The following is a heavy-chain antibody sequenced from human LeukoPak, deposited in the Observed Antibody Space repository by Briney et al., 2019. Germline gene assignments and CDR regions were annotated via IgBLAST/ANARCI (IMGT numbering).Heavy chain of an antibody. CDR2: IHYSGII. CDR3: AGHSGGPFDS. Sequence: SETLSLTCTVSGGSINISNYYWGWIRQPPGQGLECIGNIHYSGIIFYNPSFKSRVTFSVDTSKNHFSLKLSSVTAADTAVYYCAGHSGGPFDSWGQGALVTVSS. V-gene: IGHV4-39*01. CDR1: GGSINISNYY. D-gene: IGHD3-10*01. J-gene: IGHJ4*02.